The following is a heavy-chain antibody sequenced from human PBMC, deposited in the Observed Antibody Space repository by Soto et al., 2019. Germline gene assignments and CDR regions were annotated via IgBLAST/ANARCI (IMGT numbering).Heavy chain of an antibody. CDR1: GVTFTTYA. J-gene: IGHJ5*02. V-gene: IGHV3-23*01. Sequence: PGGSLRLSCAASGVTFTTYAMSWVRQAPGKGLEWVSGISGSGGSTYYADSAKGRFTISRDNSKNTLYLQMNSLRAEDTAVYYCARLPSRYCSVGVCNDPSNCFVPCCPAPLVTVS. D-gene: IGHD2-8*02. CDR3: ARLPSRYCSVGVCNDPSNCFVP. CDR2: ISGSGGST.